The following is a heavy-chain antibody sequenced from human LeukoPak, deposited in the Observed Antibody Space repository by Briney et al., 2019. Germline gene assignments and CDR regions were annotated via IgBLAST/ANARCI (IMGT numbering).Heavy chain of an antibody. D-gene: IGHD3-16*01. V-gene: IGHV3-7*01. J-gene: IGHJ4*02. CDR3: ARDVGLPDY. CDR2: KQEEGREK. CDR1: GFNFNNYW. Sequence: PGGTLRLSCAASGFNFNNYWMLWVRQIPGKGLEWVANKQEEGREKNYVDSVKGRFTISRDNAKNSLYLQMNGLRGEDTAVYYCARDVGLPDYWGQGTLVTVTS.